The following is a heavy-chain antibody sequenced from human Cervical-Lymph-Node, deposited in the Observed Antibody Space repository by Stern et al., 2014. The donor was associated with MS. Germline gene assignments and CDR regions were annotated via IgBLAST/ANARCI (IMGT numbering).Heavy chain of an antibody. J-gene: IGHJ4*02. CDR1: GYTFTSYW. CDR3: ARQRYFDY. V-gene: IGHV5-51*01. CDR2: IFPGGSDI. Sequence: VQLVQSGPEVKMPGESLKISCQASGYTFTSYWIGWVRQMPGKGLEWIAIIFPGGSDIRSSPSSQGQVTISADKSSSPAYLQWNNLKASDTAIYYCARQRYFDYWGQGTLVTVSS.